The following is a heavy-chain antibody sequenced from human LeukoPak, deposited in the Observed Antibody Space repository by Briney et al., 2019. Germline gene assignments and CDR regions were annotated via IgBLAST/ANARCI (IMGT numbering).Heavy chain of an antibody. CDR1: GYTFTSYG. V-gene: IGHV1-18*01. J-gene: IGHJ4*02. CDR3: ARAREGYYYDSSGYYDY. D-gene: IGHD3-22*01. CDR2: ISAYNGNT. Sequence: ASVKVSCKASGYTFTSYGISWVRQAPGQGLEWMGCISAYNGNTNYAQKLQGRVTMTTDTSTSTAYMELRSLRSDDTAVYYCARAREGYYYDSSGYYDYWGQGTLVTVSS.